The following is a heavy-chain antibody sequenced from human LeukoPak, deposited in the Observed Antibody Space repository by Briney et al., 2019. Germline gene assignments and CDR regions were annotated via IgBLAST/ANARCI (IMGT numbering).Heavy chain of an antibody. CDR3: ARDRIGHYDRDFDY. J-gene: IGHJ4*02. Sequence: GGPLRLSCAASGFTFSTYNMNWVRQAPGKGLEWVSSITSTSSYMYYADSVKGRFTISRDNAQNSLYLHVSSLRAEDTAVYYCARDRIGHYDRDFDYWGQGTLVTVSS. V-gene: IGHV3-21*01. CDR2: ITSTSSYM. CDR1: GFTFSTYN. D-gene: IGHD3-22*01.